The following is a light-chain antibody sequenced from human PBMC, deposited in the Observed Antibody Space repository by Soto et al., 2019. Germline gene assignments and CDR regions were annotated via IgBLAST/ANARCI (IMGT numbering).Light chain of an antibody. CDR1: QSVSSSY. CDR3: QQYDSSSVT. V-gene: IGKV3-20*01. J-gene: IGKJ5*01. CDR2: GAS. Sequence: EIVLTQSPGTLSLSPGERATLSCRASQSVSSSYLAWYQQKPGQAPRLLIYGASNRATGIPDRFSGSGSGRDFTLTIDRLEPEDFAVYYCQQYDSSSVTFGQGTRLEIK.